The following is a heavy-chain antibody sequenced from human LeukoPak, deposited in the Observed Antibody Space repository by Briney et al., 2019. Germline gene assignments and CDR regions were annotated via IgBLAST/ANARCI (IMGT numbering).Heavy chain of an antibody. CDR2: ITGIGGST. Sequence: RGSLRLSCAASGFIFGSYAMTWVRQAPGKGLEWVSAITGIGGSTYYADSVKGRFTISRDNSKNTLYLQMNSLRAEDTAVYYCAKDHDSSAYSYFDYWGQGTLATVS. J-gene: IGHJ4*02. D-gene: IGHD3-22*01. V-gene: IGHV3-23*01. CDR1: GFIFGSYA. CDR3: AKDHDSSAYSYFDY.